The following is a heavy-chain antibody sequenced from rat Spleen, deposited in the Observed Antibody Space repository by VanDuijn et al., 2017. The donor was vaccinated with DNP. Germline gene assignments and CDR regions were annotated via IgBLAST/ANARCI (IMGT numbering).Heavy chain of an antibody. CDR2: MSPTTRSS. V-gene: IGHV5-25*01. D-gene: IGHD1-3*01. CDR1: GFTFSDYY. CDR3: ARHGRVTTVATYWYFDF. J-gene: IGHJ1*01. Sequence: EVQLVESGGGLVQPGRSLKLSCAASGFTFSDYYMAWVRQAPKKGLEWVACMSPTTRSSYYRDSVRGRFTVPRDDATSTLYLQMDSLRSEDTATYYCARHGRVTTVATYWYFDFWGPGTMVTVSS.